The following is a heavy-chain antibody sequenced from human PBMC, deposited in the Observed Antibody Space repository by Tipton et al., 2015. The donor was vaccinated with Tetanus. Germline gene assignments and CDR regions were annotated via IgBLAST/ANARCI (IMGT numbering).Heavy chain of an antibody. V-gene: IGHV3-7*03. Sequence: SLRLSCVASGLSFSSYTMSWVRLAPGKGLEWVATMKQDGSEIKYVDSVTGRFTISRDNAKNSLYLQLNSLRAEDTAVYYCVRGGMMYADYWGQGTLVTVSS. J-gene: IGHJ4*02. CDR3: VRGGMMYADY. D-gene: IGHD2-8*01. CDR2: MKQDGSEI. CDR1: GLSFSSYT.